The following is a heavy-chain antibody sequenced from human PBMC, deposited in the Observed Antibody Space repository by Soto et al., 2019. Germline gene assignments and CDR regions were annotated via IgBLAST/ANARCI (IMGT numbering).Heavy chain of an antibody. D-gene: IGHD3-3*01. CDR1: GGSISSYY. V-gene: IGHV4-59*08. Sequence: SETLSLTCTVSGGSISSYYWSWIRQPPGKGLEWIGYIYYSGSTNYNPSLKSRVTISVDTSKNQFSLKLSSVTAADTAVYYCASGVNYDFWSGSNYYYYYHLDVWGKGTTVTVSS. CDR3: ASGVNYDFWSGSNYYYYYHLDV. J-gene: IGHJ6*03. CDR2: IYYSGST.